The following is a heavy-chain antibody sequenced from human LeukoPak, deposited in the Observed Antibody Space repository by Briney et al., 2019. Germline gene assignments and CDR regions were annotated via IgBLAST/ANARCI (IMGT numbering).Heavy chain of an antibody. V-gene: IGHV3-23*01. CDR2: ISGSGGST. Sequence: GGSLRLSCAASGFTFSSYAMSWVRQAPGKGLEWVSAISGSGGSTYYADSVKGRFTISRDNSKNTLYLQMNSLRAEDTAVYYCAKYAHYYDSSGQLLGAFDIWGQGTMVTVSS. CDR1: GFTFSSYA. J-gene: IGHJ3*02. D-gene: IGHD3-22*01. CDR3: AKYAHYYDSSGQLLGAFDI.